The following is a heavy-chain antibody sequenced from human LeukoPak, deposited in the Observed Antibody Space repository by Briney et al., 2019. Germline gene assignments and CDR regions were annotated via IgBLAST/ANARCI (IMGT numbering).Heavy chain of an antibody. CDR1: GYTFTSYD. CDR2: MNPNSGNT. D-gene: IGHD6-19*01. V-gene: IGHV1-8*01. Sequence: ASVKVSCKASGYTFTSYDINWVRQATGQGLEWMGWMNPNSGNTGYAQKFQGRVTMTRNTSISTAYMELSSLRSEDTAVYYCARGLYSSGWYRGEYYFDYWGQGTLATVSS. J-gene: IGHJ4*02. CDR3: ARGLYSSGWYRGEYYFDY.